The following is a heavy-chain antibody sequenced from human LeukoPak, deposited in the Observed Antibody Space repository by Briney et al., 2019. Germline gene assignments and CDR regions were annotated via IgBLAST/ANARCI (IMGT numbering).Heavy chain of an antibody. V-gene: IGHV4-61*02. CDR2: IYTSGST. CDR1: GGSISSGSYY. CDR3: ARERRDGYNFGY. J-gene: IGHJ4*02. Sequence: SETLSLTCTVSGGSISSGSYYWSWLRQPAGTGLEWLGRIYTSGSTNYNPSLKSRVTISVDTSKNQFSLKLSSVTAADTAVYYCARERRDGYNFGYWGQGTLVTVSS. D-gene: IGHD5-24*01.